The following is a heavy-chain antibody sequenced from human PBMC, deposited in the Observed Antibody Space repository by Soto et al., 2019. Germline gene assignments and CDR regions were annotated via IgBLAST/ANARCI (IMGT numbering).Heavy chain of an antibody. CDR1: GGSFSGYY. D-gene: IGHD3-10*01. V-gene: IGHV4-34*01. CDR3: ARGLPPYYYGSGSMDY. J-gene: IGHJ4*02. Sequence: QVQLQQWGAGLLKPSETLSLTCAVYGGSFSGYYWSWIRQPPGKGLEWIGEINHSGSTNYNPSLRRRVTISVDTSKQQFSLKLSSVTAADTDVYYCARGLPPYYYGSGSMDYWGQGTLVTGSS. CDR2: INHSGST.